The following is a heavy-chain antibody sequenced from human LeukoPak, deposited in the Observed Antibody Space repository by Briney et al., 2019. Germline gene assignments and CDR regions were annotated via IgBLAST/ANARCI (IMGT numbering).Heavy chain of an antibody. CDR2: IIPIFGSA. Sequence: SVKVSCKASGGTFSSYTITWVRQAPGQGLEWMGGIIPIFGSANYAQKFQGRVTITADESTSTAYMELSSLRSEDTAVYYCAKVGPGTTGTTSPDYWGQGTLVTVSS. D-gene: IGHD1-1*01. CDR3: AKVGPGTTGTTSPDY. J-gene: IGHJ4*02. CDR1: GGTFSSYT. V-gene: IGHV1-69*13.